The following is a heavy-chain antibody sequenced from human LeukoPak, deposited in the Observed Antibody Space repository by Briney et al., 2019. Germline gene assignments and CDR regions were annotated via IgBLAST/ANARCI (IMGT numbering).Heavy chain of an antibody. Sequence: ASVKVSFKATDYTHTSHGISWVRQAPGQGLEWMGWISANNDNAKYPENLQGRVTMTTYTSTSTAYMELRSLISDDTAIYYCVYSLYVWGQGTLVTVSS. CDR2: ISANNDNA. CDR3: VYSLYV. V-gene: IGHV1-18*01. D-gene: IGHD2-15*01. CDR1: DYTHTSHG. J-gene: IGHJ4*02.